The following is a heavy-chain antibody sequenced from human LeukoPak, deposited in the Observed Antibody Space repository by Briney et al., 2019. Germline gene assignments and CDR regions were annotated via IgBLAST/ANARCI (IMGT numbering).Heavy chain of an antibody. CDR1: GYSFTSYW. V-gene: IGHV5-51*01. CDR2: IYHGDSDT. D-gene: IGHD3-9*01. CDR3: ARLFTNWFDP. J-gene: IGHJ5*02. Sequence: GESLKISCTGSGYSFTSYWIGWVRQMPGKGLEWMGIIYHGDSDTRYSPSFQGQVTISADKSISTAYLLWSSLKASDTAMYYCARLFTNWFDPWGQGTLVTVSS.